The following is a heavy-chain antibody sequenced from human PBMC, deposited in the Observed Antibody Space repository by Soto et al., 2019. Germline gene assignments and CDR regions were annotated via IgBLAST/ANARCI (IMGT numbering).Heavy chain of an antibody. D-gene: IGHD2-2*02. J-gene: IGHJ6*02. CDR3: ARALKDIVVVPAAILYYYCGMDV. Sequence: QVQLVQSGAEVKKPGSSVKVSCKASGGTFSSYAISWVRQSPGQGLEWMGGIIPIFGTANYAQKFQRRVTITADKSTSTAYMELSSLISEDTALYYCARALKDIVVVPAAILYYYCGMDVWGQGNTVTVS. CDR1: GGTFSSYA. V-gene: IGHV1-69*06. CDR2: IIPIFGTA.